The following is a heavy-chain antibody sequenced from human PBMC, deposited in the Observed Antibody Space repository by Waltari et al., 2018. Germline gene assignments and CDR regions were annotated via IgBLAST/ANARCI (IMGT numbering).Heavy chain of an antibody. CDR1: GGSISSGSYY. CDR3: ARRYSGSYLGAFDI. Sequence: QVQLQESGPGLVKPSQTLSLTCPVSGGSISSGSYYWSWIRQPAGKGLEWIGRIYTSGSTNDNPALKSGVTISVYTSKNQFSLKLSAVTAADTAVYYCARRYSGSYLGAFDIWGQGTMVTVSS. CDR2: IYTSGST. D-gene: IGHD1-26*01. V-gene: IGHV4-61*02. J-gene: IGHJ3*02.